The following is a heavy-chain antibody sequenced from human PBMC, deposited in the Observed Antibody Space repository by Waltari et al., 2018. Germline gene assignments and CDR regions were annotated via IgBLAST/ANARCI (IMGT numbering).Heavy chain of an antibody. CDR1: GGTFTTSA. V-gene: IGHV1-69*05. CDR2: IIPVFGTP. D-gene: IGHD5-18*01. Sequence: QVQLVQSGAEVKKPGSSVRISCKPSGGTFTTSAITWVRQAPGLGLEWMGGIIPVFGTPTYAQKFQGRLTITTDEPPTTVYMELRSLNSQDTALYYCARVDTVFGVITTPLVSWGQGSLVTVSS. J-gene: IGHJ5*02. CDR3: ARVDTVFGVITTPLVS.